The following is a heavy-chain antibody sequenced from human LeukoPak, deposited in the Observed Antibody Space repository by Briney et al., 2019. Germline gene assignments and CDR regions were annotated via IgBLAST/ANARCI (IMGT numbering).Heavy chain of an antibody. D-gene: IGHD2-2*01. J-gene: IGHJ3*01. CDR2: ISGSGGST. Sequence: PGGSLRLSCAASGFTFSSYAMSWVRQAPGKGLEWVSSISGSGGSTYYADSVKGRFTISRDNPENTLFLQMSSLRAEDTAVYYCAKSPGTTSRSTVYDAFDVWGQGTVVTVSS. V-gene: IGHV3-23*01. CDR1: GFTFSSYA. CDR3: AKSPGTTSRSTVYDAFDV.